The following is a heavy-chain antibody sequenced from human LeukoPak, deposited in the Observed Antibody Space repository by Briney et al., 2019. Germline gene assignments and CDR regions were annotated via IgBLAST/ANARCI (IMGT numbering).Heavy chain of an antibody. CDR1: GFTFSSYS. V-gene: IGHV3-21*01. Sequence: GGSLRLSCAASGFTFSSYSMNWVRQAPGKGLEWVSSISSSSSYIYYADSVKGRLTISRDNAKNSLYLQMNSLRAEDTAVYYCARDQGCSGGSCLPRVAFDIWGQGTMVTVSS. D-gene: IGHD2-15*01. J-gene: IGHJ3*02. CDR2: ISSSSSYI. CDR3: ARDQGCSGGSCLPRVAFDI.